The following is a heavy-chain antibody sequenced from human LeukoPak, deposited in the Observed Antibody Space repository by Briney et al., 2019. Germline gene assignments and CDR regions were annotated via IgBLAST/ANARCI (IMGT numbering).Heavy chain of an antibody. CDR2: TYYRSKWYN. V-gene: IGHV6-1*01. D-gene: IGHD6-13*01. CDR1: GDSVSSNSGA. CDR3: ARDQAGLDY. Sequence: SQTLSLTCAISGDSVSSNSGAWSWVRQSPTGGLEWLGRTYYRSKWYNDYAVSVKSRINIKPDTSKNQFSLQLNSVTPEDTAVYYCARDQAGLDYWGQGTLVTVSS. J-gene: IGHJ4*02.